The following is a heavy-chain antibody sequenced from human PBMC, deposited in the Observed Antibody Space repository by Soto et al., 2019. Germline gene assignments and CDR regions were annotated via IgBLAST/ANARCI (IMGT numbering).Heavy chain of an antibody. CDR1: GFTFTSSA. D-gene: IGHD6-13*01. V-gene: IGHV1-58*01. CDR2: IVVGSGNT. CDR3: ARDPSSSGLDAFDI. Sequence: SVKVSCKASGFTFTSSAVQWVRQARGQRLEWIGWIVVGSGNTNYAQKFQERVTITRDTSTSTVYMELSSLRSEDTAVYYCARDPSSSGLDAFDIWGQGTMVTVSS. J-gene: IGHJ3*02.